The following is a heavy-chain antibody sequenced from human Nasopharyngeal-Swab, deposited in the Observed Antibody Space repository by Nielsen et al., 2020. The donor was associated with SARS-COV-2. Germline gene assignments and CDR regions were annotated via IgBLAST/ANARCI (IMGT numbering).Heavy chain of an antibody. D-gene: IGHD5-18*01. CDR2: ISGSGGST. CDR1: GFTFSSYA. J-gene: IGHJ4*02. Sequence: GESLKISCAASGFTFSSYAMSWVRQAPGKGLEWVSAISGSGGSTYYADSVKGRFTISRDNSKNTLYLQMNSLRAEDTAVYYCAEDTAMVTFKGYWGQGTLVTVSS. V-gene: IGHV3-23*01. CDR3: AEDTAMVTFKGY.